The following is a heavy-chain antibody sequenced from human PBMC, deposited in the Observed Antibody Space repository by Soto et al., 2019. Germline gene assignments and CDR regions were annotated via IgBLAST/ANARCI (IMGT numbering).Heavy chain of an antibody. CDR3: ARYKVNIGVDGIHYFYGMDV. Sequence: QVQLQESGPGLVKPSETLSLTCTVSGGSISSYYWSWIRQPPGKGLEWIGYIYYSGSTKYNPSLKSRVTISVDTSKNQFSLKLSSVTAADTAVYYCARYKVNIGVDGIHYFYGMDVWGQGTTVTVSS. J-gene: IGHJ6*02. CDR2: IYYSGST. D-gene: IGHD6-19*01. CDR1: GGSISSYY. V-gene: IGHV4-59*01.